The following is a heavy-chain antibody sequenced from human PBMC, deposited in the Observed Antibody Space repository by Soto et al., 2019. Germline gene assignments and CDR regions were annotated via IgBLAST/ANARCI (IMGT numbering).Heavy chain of an antibody. CDR1: GFTFSSYA. CDR2: ISGSGGST. D-gene: IGHD5-18*01. J-gene: IGHJ6*02. V-gene: IGHV3-23*01. CDR3: AKDAAMVDYYYYGMDV. Sequence: PGGSLRLSCAASGFTFSSYAMSWVRQAPGKGLEWVSAISGSGGSTYYADSVKGRFTISRDNSKNTLYLQMNSLRAEDTAVYYCAKDAAMVDYYYYGMDVWGQGTTVTVSS.